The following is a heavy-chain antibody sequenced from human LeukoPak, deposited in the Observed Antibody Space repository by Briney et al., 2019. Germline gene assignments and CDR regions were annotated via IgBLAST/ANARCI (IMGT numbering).Heavy chain of an antibody. J-gene: IGHJ4*02. V-gene: IGHV4-4*02. CDR1: GGSISSSNW. Sequence: PSGTLSLTCAVSGGSISSSNWWSWVRQPPGKGLEWIGEIYHSGSTNYNPSLKSRVTISVDKSKNQFSLKLSSVTAADTAVYYCARADRIYDYGDYVYGMAFDYWGQGTLVTVSS. CDR3: ARADRIYDYGDYVYGMAFDY. CDR2: IYHSGST. D-gene: IGHD4-17*01.